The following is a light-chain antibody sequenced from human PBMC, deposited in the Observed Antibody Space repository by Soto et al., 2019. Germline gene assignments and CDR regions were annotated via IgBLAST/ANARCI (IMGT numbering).Light chain of an antibody. Sequence: QSVLTQPASVSGSPGQSITISCTGTSSDVGGYNYVSWYQQHPGKAPKLMIYDVSNRPSGVSNRFSGSKSGSTASLTISGLQAEDEADYYCFSFTSSITYVFGTGTKVTVL. CDR2: DVS. CDR3: FSFTSSITYV. V-gene: IGLV2-14*01. CDR1: SSDVGGYNY. J-gene: IGLJ1*01.